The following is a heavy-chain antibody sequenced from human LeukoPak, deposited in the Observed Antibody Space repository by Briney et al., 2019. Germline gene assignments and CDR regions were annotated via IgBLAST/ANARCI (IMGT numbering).Heavy chain of an antibody. CDR2: ISGSGGST. V-gene: IGHV3-23*01. Sequence: PGGSLRLSCAASGFTFSSYAMSWVRQAPGKGLEWVSAISGSGGSTYYADSVKGRFTISRDNSKNTLYLQMNSLRAEDTAVYYCARGQLLAVAGSFDYWGQGTLVTVSS. CDR3: ARGQLLAVAGSFDY. CDR1: GFTFSSYA. J-gene: IGHJ4*02. D-gene: IGHD6-19*01.